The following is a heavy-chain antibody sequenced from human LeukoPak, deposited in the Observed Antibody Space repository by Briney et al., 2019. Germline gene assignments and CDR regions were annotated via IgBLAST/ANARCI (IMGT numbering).Heavy chain of an antibody. CDR1: GFTFSSYS. CDR2: ISSSSSYI. CDR3: AREGIAARRQYYYYGMDV. J-gene: IGHJ6*02. V-gene: IGHV3-21*01. D-gene: IGHD6-6*01. Sequence: RTGGSLRLSCAASGFTFSSYSMDWVRQAPGKGLEWVSSISSSSSYIYYADSVKGRFTISRDNAKNSLYLQMNSLRAEDTAVYYCAREGIAARRQYYYYGMDVWGQGTTVTVSS.